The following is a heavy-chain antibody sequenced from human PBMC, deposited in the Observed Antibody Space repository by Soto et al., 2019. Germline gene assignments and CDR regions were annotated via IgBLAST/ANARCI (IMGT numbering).Heavy chain of an antibody. D-gene: IGHD3-22*01. CDR3: AKSRYYYDSSGYYGMDV. CDR1: GFTFSSYG. Sequence: PGGSLRLSCAASGFTFSSYGMHWVRQAPGKGLEWVAVISYEGSNKYYADTVKGRFTISRDNSKNTLYLQMNSLRAEDTAVYYCAKSRYYYDSSGYYGMDVWGQGTTVTVSS. J-gene: IGHJ6*02. V-gene: IGHV3-30*18. CDR2: ISYEGSNK.